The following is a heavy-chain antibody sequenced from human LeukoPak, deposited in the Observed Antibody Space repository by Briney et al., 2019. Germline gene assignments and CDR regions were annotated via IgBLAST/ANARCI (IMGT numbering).Heavy chain of an antibody. CDR1: GFTFSTYA. D-gene: IGHD5-12*01. V-gene: IGHV3-23*01. J-gene: IGHJ4*02. CDR2: ISGSGGST. CDR3: AKLVAAIGGYYFDY. Sequence: GSLKLSCTASGFTFSTYAMSWVRQAPGRGLEWVSGISGSGGSTYYADSVKGRFTISRDTSRDTLYLQMNSLTAEDTAVYYCAKLVAAIGGYYFDYWGQGTLVTVSS.